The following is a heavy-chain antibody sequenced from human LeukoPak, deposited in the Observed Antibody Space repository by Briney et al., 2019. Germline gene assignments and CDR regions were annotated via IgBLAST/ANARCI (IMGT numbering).Heavy chain of an antibody. CDR1: AYTFPSYN. D-gene: IGHD3-10*01. J-gene: IGHJ5*02. CDR2: MNPNSGNT. V-gene: IGHV1-8*01. Sequence: ASVKVSCKASAYTFPSYNINWVRQATGQGLEWMGWMNPNSGNTGYAQKFQGRVTMTRNTSISTAYMELSSLTSEDTAVHYCARDGSGSYYDRAWFDPWGQGTLVTVSS. CDR3: ARDGSGSYYDRAWFDP.